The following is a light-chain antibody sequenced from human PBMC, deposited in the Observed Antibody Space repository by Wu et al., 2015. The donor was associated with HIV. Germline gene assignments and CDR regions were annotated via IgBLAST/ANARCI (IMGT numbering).Light chain of an antibody. CDR1: QSIENNY. CDR2: GAS. CDR3: QQYGRSPDT. Sequence: PGERATLSCRTSQSIENNYLAWYQQKPGQAPRLLFYGASSRATGTPARFSGSGSGTDFTLTITRLEPEDSAVYYCQQYGRSPDTFGPGTRVEIK. V-gene: IGKV3-20*01. J-gene: IGKJ3*01.